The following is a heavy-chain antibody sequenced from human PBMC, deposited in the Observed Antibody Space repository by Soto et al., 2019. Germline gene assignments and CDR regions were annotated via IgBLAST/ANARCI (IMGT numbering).Heavy chain of an antibody. CDR3: ATSRGSSWYYYCYYMDV. Sequence: ASVKVSCKASGYTFTSYGISWVRQAPGQGLEWMGWISAYNGNTNYAQKLQGRVTMTTDTSTSTAYMELRSLRSDDTAVYYCATSRGSSWYYYCYYMDVWGKGTTVTVSS. J-gene: IGHJ6*03. CDR2: ISAYNGNT. CDR1: GYTFTSYG. V-gene: IGHV1-18*01. D-gene: IGHD6-13*01.